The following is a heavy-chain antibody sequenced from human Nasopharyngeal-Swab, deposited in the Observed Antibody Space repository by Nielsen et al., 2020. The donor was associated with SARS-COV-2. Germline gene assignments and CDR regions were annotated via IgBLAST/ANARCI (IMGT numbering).Heavy chain of an antibody. Sequence: GESLKISCAASGFTFSSYWMHWVRQAPGKGLVWVSRINSDGSSTSYADSVKGRFTISRDNAKNTLYLQMNSLRAEDTAVYYCAKDSLRAFIAAADFDYWGQGTLVTVSS. D-gene: IGHD6-13*01. V-gene: IGHV3-74*01. J-gene: IGHJ4*02. CDR1: GFTFSSYW. CDR3: AKDSLRAFIAAADFDY. CDR2: INSDGSST.